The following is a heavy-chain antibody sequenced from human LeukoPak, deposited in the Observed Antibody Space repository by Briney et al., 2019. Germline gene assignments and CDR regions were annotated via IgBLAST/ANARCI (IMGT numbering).Heavy chain of an antibody. CDR2: ISAYNGNT. CDR3: ARGYFLIGDQWLVRQSDD. V-gene: IGHV1-18*01. J-gene: IGHJ4*02. Sequence: GASVKVSCKASGYTFTTYGISWVRQAPGQGLEWMGWISAYNGNTNYAQKFRGRVTMTTDTSTDTAYMELRSLRSDDTAVYYCARGYFLIGDQWLVRQSDDWGQGTLVTVSS. D-gene: IGHD6-19*01. CDR1: GYTFTTYG.